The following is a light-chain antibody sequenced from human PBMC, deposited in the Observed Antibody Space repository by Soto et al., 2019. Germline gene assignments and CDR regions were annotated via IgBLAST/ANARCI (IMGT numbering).Light chain of an antibody. CDR3: QQSYSTPST. J-gene: IGKJ3*01. CDR1: QSISSY. Sequence: DIQMTQSPSSLSASVGDRVTITCRASQSISSYLNWYQQKPGKAPKLLIFAASFLQSGVPSRFSGSGSGTDFTLTISSLQPEDFATYYCQQSYSTPSTFGPGNKVDIK. V-gene: IGKV1-39*01. CDR2: AAS.